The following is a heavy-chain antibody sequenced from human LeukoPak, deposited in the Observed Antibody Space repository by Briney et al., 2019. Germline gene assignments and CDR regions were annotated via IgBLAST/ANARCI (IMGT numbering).Heavy chain of an antibody. CDR2: IKQDGSEK. Sequence: GGSLRLSCAASGFPFSSHVLSWVRQAPGKGLEWVANIKQDGSEKYYVDSVKGRFTISRDNAKNSLYLQMNSLRAEDTAVYYCARRSSWYRNAFDIWGQGTMVTVSS. V-gene: IGHV3-7*01. J-gene: IGHJ3*02. CDR3: ARRSSWYRNAFDI. CDR1: GFPFSSHV. D-gene: IGHD6-13*01.